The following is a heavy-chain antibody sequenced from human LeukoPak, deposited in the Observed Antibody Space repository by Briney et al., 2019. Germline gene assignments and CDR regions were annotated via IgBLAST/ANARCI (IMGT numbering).Heavy chain of an antibody. Sequence: ASVKVSCKASGYTFTSYDINWVRQAPGQGLEWMGGIIPIFGTANYAQKFQGRVTITADESTSTAYMELSSLRSEDTAVYYCARVRGYCSGGSCSGYYFDYWGQGTLVTVSS. D-gene: IGHD2-15*01. CDR1: GYTFTSYD. J-gene: IGHJ4*02. CDR3: ARVRGYCSGGSCSGYYFDY. V-gene: IGHV1-69*13. CDR2: IIPIFGTA.